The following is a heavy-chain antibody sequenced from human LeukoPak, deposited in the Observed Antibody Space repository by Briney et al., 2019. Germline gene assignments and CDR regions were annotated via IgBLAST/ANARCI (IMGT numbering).Heavy chain of an antibody. J-gene: IGHJ4*02. Sequence: ASVKVSCKASGYTFTSYGISWVRQAPGQGLEWMGWISAYNGNTNYAQKLQGRVTMTTDTSTSTAYMELSRLRSDDTAVYYCARSFRVRGVIDYWGQGTLVTVSS. V-gene: IGHV1-18*01. CDR2: ISAYNGNT. D-gene: IGHD3-10*01. CDR1: GYTFTSYG. CDR3: ARSFRVRGVIDY.